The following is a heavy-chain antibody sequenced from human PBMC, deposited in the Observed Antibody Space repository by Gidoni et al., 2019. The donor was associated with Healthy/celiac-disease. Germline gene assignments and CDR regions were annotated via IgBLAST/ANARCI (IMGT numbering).Heavy chain of an antibody. J-gene: IGHJ4*02. V-gene: IGHV1-46*01. D-gene: IGHD3-22*01. Sequence: QVQLVQSGAEVKKPGASVKVSCKASGYPFTSYYMHWVRQAPEQGLEWMGIINPSGGSTRYAQKFQGRVTMTRDTSTSTVYMELSSLRSEDTAVYYCARTFGGYYNLDYWGQGTLVTVSS. CDR3: ARTFGGYYNLDY. CDR1: GYPFTSYY. CDR2: INPSGGST.